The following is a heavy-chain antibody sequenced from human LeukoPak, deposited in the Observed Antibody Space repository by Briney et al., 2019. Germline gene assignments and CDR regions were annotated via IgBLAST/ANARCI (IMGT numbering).Heavy chain of an antibody. Sequence: GASVKVSCKASGGTFSSYAISWVRQAPGRGLEWMGWISAYNGNTNYAQKLQGRVTMTTDTSTSTAYMELRSLRSDDTAVYYCARAGYSGSYNWFDPWGQGTLVTVSS. CDR3: ARAGYSGSYNWFDP. CDR1: GGTFSSYA. CDR2: ISAYNGNT. J-gene: IGHJ5*02. V-gene: IGHV1-18*01. D-gene: IGHD1-26*01.